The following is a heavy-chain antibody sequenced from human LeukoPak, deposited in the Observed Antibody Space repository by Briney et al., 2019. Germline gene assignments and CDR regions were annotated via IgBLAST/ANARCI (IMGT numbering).Heavy chain of an antibody. CDR3: ARGGAPGVAAADHHWYFDL. V-gene: IGHV4-59*10. CDR2: IYTSGST. J-gene: IGHJ2*01. D-gene: IGHD6-13*01. CDR1: GGSFSGYY. Sequence: PSETLSLTCAVYGGSFSGYYWSWIRQPPGKGLEWIGRIYTSGSTNYNPSLKSRVTISVDTSKNQFSLKLSSVTAADTAVYYCARGGAPGVAAADHHWYFDLWGRGTLVTVSS.